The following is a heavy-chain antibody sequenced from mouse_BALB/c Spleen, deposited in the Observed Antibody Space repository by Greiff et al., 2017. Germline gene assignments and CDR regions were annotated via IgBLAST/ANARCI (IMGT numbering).Heavy chain of an antibody. CDR1: GFTFNTYA. J-gene: IGHJ4*01. D-gene: IGHD2-14*01. V-gene: IGHV10-1*02. Sequence: EVKLVESGGGLVQPKGSLKLSCAASGFTFNTYAMNWVRQAPGKGLEWVARIRSKSNNYATYYADSVKDRFTISRDDSQSMLYLQMNNLKTEDTAMYYCVRSTIGAMDYWGQGTSVTVSS. CDR2: IRSKSNNYAT. CDR3: VRSTIGAMDY.